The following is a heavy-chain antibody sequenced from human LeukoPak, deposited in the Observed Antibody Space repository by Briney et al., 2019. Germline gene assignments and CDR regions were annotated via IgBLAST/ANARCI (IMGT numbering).Heavy chain of an antibody. CDR2: ISDSGDST. J-gene: IGHJ4*02. V-gene: IGHV3-23*01. D-gene: IGHD2-15*01. CDR1: GFAFSSYA. Sequence: GGSLRLSCVASGFAFSSYAMSWVRQAPGKGLEWVSVISDSGDSTSYVGSMKGRFTISRDNSKNTLFLQMNSLRAEDTALYYCAKAQGRYCSGGSCALDYWGQGTLVTVSS. CDR3: AKAQGRYCSGGSCALDY.